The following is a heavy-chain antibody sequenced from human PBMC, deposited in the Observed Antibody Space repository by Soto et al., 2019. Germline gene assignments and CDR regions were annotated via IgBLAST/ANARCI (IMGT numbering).Heavy chain of an antibody. Sequence: PGGSLRLSCAASGFTFSSYGMHWVRQAPGKGLEWVAVIWYDGSNKYYADSVKGRFTISRDNSKNTLYLQMNSLRAEDTAVYYCARGEGGTWGMFFDYWGQGTLVTVSS. V-gene: IGHV3-33*01. CDR1: GFTFSSYG. D-gene: IGHD3-16*01. J-gene: IGHJ4*02. CDR3: ARGEGGTWGMFFDY. CDR2: IWYDGSNK.